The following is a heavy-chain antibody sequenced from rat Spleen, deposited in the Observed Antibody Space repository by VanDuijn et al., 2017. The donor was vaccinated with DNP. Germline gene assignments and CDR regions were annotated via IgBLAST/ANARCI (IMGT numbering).Heavy chain of an antibody. J-gene: IGHJ2*01. CDR3: ARSGYQYYFDY. CDR1: GFSLTSYT. D-gene: IGHD4-3*01. CDR2: MSSGGTT. V-gene: IGHV2-6*01. Sequence: QVQLKESGPGLVQPSQTLSLTCTVSGFSLTSYTVNWVRQPPGKGLEWLAAMSSGGTTYYNSALKSRLSISRDTSKSQVFFEMNSLQTEDTAMYFCARSGYQYYFDYWGQGVMVTVSS.